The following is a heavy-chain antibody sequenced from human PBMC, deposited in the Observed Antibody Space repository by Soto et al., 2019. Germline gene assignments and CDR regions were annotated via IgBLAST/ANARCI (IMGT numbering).Heavy chain of an antibody. CDR3: ARVPDR. V-gene: IGHV4-59*12. D-gene: IGHD2-2*01. CDR2: IYHSGST. J-gene: IGHJ5*02. Sequence: PSETLSLTCTVAGGSISSYYWSWIRQPPGKGLEWIGYIYHSGSTYCNPSLKSRVTISVDRSKNQFSLKLSSVTAADTAVYYCARVPDRWGQGTLVTVSS. CDR1: GGSISSYY.